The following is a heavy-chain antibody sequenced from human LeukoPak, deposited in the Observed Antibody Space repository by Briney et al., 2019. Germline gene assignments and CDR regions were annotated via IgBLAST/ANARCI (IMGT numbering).Heavy chain of an antibody. Sequence: PGGSLRLSCAASGFTFSSYGMPWVRQAPGKGLEWVAVISYDGSNKYYADSVKGRFTISRDNSKNTLYLQMNSLRAEDTAVYYCAKGGVYSNYQIDYWGQGTLVTVSS. J-gene: IGHJ4*02. CDR1: GFTFSSYG. V-gene: IGHV3-30*18. D-gene: IGHD4-11*01. CDR2: ISYDGSNK. CDR3: AKGGVYSNYQIDY.